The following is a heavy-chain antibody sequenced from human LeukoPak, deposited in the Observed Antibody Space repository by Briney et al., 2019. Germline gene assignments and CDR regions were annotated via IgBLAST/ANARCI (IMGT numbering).Heavy chain of an antibody. J-gene: IGHJ6*02. Sequence: GASVKVSCKASGYTFTGYYMHWVRQAPGQGLEWMGWINPNSGGTNYAQKFQGRVTMTRDTSISTAYMELSRLRSDDTAVYYCARELIVVVPAANRGGSGYYYYGMDVWGQGTTVTVSS. V-gene: IGHV1-2*02. D-gene: IGHD2-2*01. CDR1: GYTFTGYY. CDR3: ARELIVVVPAANRGGSGYYYYGMDV. CDR2: INPNSGGT.